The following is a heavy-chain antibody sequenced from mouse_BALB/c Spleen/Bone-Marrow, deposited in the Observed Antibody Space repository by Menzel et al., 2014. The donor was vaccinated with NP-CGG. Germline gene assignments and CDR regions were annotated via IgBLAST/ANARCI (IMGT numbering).Heavy chain of an antibody. D-gene: IGHD1-1*01. V-gene: IGHV14-3*02. CDR3: ARSSGSSPFDY. Sequence: EVKLVESGAELVKPGASVKLSCTASGFNIKDTYMHWVKQRPEQGLEWIGRIDPANGNTKYDPKFQGKATITADTSSNTAYLQLSSLTSEDTAVYYCARSSGSSPFDYWGQGTTLTVSS. CDR1: GFNIKDTY. J-gene: IGHJ2*01. CDR2: IDPANGNT.